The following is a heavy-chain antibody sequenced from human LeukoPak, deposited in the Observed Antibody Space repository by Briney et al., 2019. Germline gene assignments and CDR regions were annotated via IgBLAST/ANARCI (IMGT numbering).Heavy chain of an antibody. V-gene: IGHV4-34*01. CDR3: ALGELSLDY. CDR1: GGSFSGYY. CDR2: INHSGST. Sequence: PSETLSLTCAVYGGSFSGYYWSWIRQPPGKGLEWIGEINHSGSTNYNPSLKSRVTLSVDTSNNQFSLKLSSVTAADTAVYYCALGELSLDYWGQGTLVTVSS. J-gene: IGHJ4*02. D-gene: IGHD3-16*02.